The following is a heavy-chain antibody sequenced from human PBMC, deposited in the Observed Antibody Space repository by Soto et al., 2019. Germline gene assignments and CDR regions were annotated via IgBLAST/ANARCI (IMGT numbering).Heavy chain of an antibody. D-gene: IGHD6-13*01. CDR2: ISYDGSNK. CDR3: AREAQGPGIAAPNFDY. CDR1: GFTFSSYA. Sequence: GGSLRLSCAASGFTFSSYAMHWVRQAPGKGLEWVAVISYDGSNKYYADSVKGRFTISRDNSKNTLYLQMNSLRAEDTAVYYCAREAQGPGIAAPNFDYWGQGTLVTVSS. V-gene: IGHV3-30-3*01. J-gene: IGHJ4*02.